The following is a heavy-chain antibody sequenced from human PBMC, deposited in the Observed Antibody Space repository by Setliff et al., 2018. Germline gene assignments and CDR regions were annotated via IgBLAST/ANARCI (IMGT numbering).Heavy chain of an antibody. CDR3: ARDSRGNPPNYMDV. CDR1: GGSISSYY. V-gene: IGHV4-4*07. J-gene: IGHJ6*03. CDR2: IYTSGST. Sequence: SETLSLTCTVSGGSISSYYWSWIRQPAGKGLEWIGRIYTSGSTNYNPSLKSRVTTSVDTSKNQFSLKLSSVTAADTAVYYCARDSRGNPPNYMDVWGKGTTVTVSS.